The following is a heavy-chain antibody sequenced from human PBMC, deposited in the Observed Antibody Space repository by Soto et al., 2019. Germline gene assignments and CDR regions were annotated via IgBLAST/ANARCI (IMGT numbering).Heavy chain of an antibody. D-gene: IGHD5-18*01. V-gene: IGHV3-30*18. Sequence: WGSLRLSCAASGFTFGGYGMHFVRHSPGRWLEWVALISYDGSIKYYADSVRGRFTISRDNSKNTLYLQMNSLRAEDTAVYYCANSEYSRYKNIDVWGQGTTVTVSS. CDR2: ISYDGSIK. J-gene: IGHJ6*02. CDR3: ANSEYSRYKNIDV. CDR1: GFTFGGYG.